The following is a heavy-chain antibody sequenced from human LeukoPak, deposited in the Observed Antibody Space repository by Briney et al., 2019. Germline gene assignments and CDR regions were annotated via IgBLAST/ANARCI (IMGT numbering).Heavy chain of an antibody. CDR1: GGSISGYY. J-gene: IGHJ5*01. CDR2: INTSGTT. D-gene: IGHD3-16*01. Sequence: SETLSLTCTVSGGSISGYYWSWIRQPAGKGPEWMGRINTSGTTRYDPSLKSRVTMSVDTSKNQFSLKLTSVTAADTAVYYCARGLSASYVFNWFDSWGQGTLVTVSS. CDR3: ARGLSASYVFNWFDS. V-gene: IGHV4-4*07.